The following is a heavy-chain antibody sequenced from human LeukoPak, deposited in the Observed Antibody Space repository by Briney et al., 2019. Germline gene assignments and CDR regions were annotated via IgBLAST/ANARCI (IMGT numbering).Heavy chain of an antibody. CDR1: GDSVSSNSGA. V-gene: IGHV6-1*01. CDR3: ARDCGGAYGSYYFDY. CDR2: TFYRSKWYN. D-gene: IGHD2-21*01. Sequence: SQTPSLTCAISGDSVSSNSGAWHWIRQSPSRGLEWLGRTFYRSKWYNEYAVSVKSRLTINPDTSKNQFSLQLNSVTPEDTAVYYCARDCGGAYGSYYFDYWGQGALVTVLS. J-gene: IGHJ4*02.